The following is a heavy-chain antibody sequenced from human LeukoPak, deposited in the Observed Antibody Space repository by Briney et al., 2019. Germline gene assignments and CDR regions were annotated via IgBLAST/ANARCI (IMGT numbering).Heavy chain of an antibody. CDR2: IIPIFGTA. CDR1: GGTFSSYA. D-gene: IGHD3-10*01. CDR3: ARDYGSGTNWFDP. J-gene: IGHJ5*02. V-gene: IGHV1-69*13. Sequence: GASVTVSCKASGGTFSSYAISWVRQAPGQGLEWMGGIIPIFGTANYAQKFQGRVTITADESTSTAYMELSSLRSEDTAVYYCARDYGSGTNWFDPWGQGTLVTVSS.